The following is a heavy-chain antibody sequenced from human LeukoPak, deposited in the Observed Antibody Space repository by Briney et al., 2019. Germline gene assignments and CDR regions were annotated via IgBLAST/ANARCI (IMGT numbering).Heavy chain of an antibody. CDR1: GFTVSSNY. J-gene: IGHJ6*02. Sequence: GGSLRLSCAASGFTVSSNYMSWVRQAPGKGLEWVSVIYSGGSTYYADSVEGRFTISRDNSKNTLYLQMNSLRAEDTAVYYCARALFGVVITTGLYYYGMDVWGQGTTVTVSS. CDR2: IYSGGST. D-gene: IGHD3-3*01. V-gene: IGHV3-66*02. CDR3: ARALFGVVITTGLYYYGMDV.